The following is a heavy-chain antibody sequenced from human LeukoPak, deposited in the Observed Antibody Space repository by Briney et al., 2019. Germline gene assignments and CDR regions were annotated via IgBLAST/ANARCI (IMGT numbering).Heavy chain of an antibody. CDR2: ISSSGRTI. CDR1: GFTFSSYV. Sequence: PGGPLRLSCAASGFTFSSYVMNWVRQAPGKGGEWVSYISSSGRTIYYAPSVKGRFTISRDNAKNSLYLQMNSLRAEDTAVYYCAELGITMIGGVWGKGTTVTISS. J-gene: IGHJ6*04. CDR3: AELGITMIGGV. V-gene: IGHV3-48*03. D-gene: IGHD3-10*02.